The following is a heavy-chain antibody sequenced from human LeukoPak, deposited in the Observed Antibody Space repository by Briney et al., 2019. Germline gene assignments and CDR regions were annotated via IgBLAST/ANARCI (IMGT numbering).Heavy chain of an antibody. Sequence: ASVKVSCKASGGTFSSYAISWVRQAPGQGLEWMGRIIPILGIANHAQKFQGRVTITADKSTSTAYMELSSLRSEDTAVYYCARDEYYYDSSGPFDYWGQGTLVTVSS. CDR2: IIPILGIA. J-gene: IGHJ4*02. D-gene: IGHD3-22*01. CDR1: GGTFSSYA. V-gene: IGHV1-69*04. CDR3: ARDEYYYDSSGPFDY.